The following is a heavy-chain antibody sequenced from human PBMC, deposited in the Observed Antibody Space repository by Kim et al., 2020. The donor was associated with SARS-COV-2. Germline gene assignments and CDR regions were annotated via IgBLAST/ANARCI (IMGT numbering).Heavy chain of an antibody. V-gene: IGHV4-34*01. CDR3: WVTAAPFDY. J-gene: IGHJ4*02. Sequence: SPNTNPSPKSRVTISLDTYKNQFSLTLSSVTAADTAVYYCWVTAAPFDYWGQGTLVTVSS. CDR2: SP. D-gene: IGHD2-21*02.